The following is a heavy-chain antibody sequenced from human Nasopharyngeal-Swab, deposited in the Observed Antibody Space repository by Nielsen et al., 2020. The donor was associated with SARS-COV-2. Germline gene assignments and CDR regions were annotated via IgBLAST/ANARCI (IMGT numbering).Heavy chain of an antibody. CDR2: IYSGGSST. Sequence: GESLKISCAASGFTFSSYAMSWVRQAPGKGLEWVSVIYSGGSSTYYADSVKGRFTISRDNSKNTLYLQMNSLRAEDTAVYYCAKDHSPYGSGSYPYYYYYGMDVWGQGTTVTVSS. CDR3: AKDHSPYGSGSYPYYYYYGMDV. CDR1: GFTFSSYA. V-gene: IGHV3-23*03. J-gene: IGHJ6*02. D-gene: IGHD3-10*01.